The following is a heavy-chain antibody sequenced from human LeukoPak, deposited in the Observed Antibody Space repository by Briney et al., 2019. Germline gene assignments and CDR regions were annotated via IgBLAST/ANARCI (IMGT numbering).Heavy chain of an antibody. J-gene: IGHJ4*02. CDR3: ARDLRTGYTYGYPLDY. CDR1: GFTFSRYS. V-gene: IGHV3-48*01. Sequence: GGSLRLSCAASGFTFSRYSMNWVRQAPGKGLEWVSYISSSSRTIHYADSVKGRFTISRDNAKNSLYLQMTSLRAEDTAFYYCARDLRTGYTYGYPLDYWGQGTLVTVSS. D-gene: IGHD5-18*01. CDR2: ISSSSRTI.